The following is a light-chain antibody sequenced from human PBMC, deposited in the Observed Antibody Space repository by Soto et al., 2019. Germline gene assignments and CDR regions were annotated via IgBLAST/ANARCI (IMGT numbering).Light chain of an antibody. J-gene: IGLJ2*01. CDR2: SNN. V-gene: IGLV1-44*01. CDR1: SSNIGSKT. CDR3: AAWDDSLNGVV. Sequence: QSVLTQPPSASGTPGQRVTISCSGSSSNIGSKTVNRYQQLPGTAPKLLIYSNNQRPSGVPDRFSGSKSGTSASLAISGLQSEDEADYYCAAWDDSLNGVVFGGGTKLTV.